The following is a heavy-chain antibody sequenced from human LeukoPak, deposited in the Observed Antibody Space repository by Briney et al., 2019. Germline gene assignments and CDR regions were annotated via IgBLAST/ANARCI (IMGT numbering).Heavy chain of an antibody. J-gene: IGHJ4*02. CDR2: IYYSGST. CDR3: ARHELYYYDSSGPFDY. CDR1: GGSISSYY. Sequence: PSETLSLTCTVSGGSISSYYWSWIRQPPGKGLEWIGYIYYSGSTNYNPSLKSRVTISVDTSKNQFSLKLSSVTAADTAVYYCARHELYYYDSSGPFDYWGQGTLVTVSS. D-gene: IGHD3-22*01. V-gene: IGHV4-59*08.